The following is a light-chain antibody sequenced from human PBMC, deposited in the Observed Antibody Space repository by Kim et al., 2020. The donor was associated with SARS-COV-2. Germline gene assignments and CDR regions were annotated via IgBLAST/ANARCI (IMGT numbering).Light chain of an antibody. CDR3: CSYAGTYTPLF. V-gene: IGLV2-11*01. CDR2: DVI. Sequence: SGTLSCTGHRRDVCASNYISWYQQHPGTAPTIMMYDVIERPSAVPDSFSVSKAGNTASLSISGLQAEDEADYYCCSYAGTYTPLFFGTGTKVTVL. J-gene: IGLJ1*01. CDR1: RRDVCASNY.